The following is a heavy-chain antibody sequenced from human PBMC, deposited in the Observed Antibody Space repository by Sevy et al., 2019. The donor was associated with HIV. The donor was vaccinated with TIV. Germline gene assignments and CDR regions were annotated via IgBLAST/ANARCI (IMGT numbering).Heavy chain of an antibody. J-gene: IGHJ4*02. V-gene: IGHV1-24*01. CDR2: FDPEHGET. CDR1: GYTLIEFS. Sequence: ASVKVSCKVSGYTLIEFSMHWVRQAPGKGLEWMGGFDPEHGETIYAQRFQGRVTMTEDTSTDTAYMELSSLRSEDTAVYYCATGLPGEYVDCSSCYSDYFAYWGQRTLVTVSS. D-gene: IGHD2-15*01. CDR3: ATGLPGEYVDCSSCYSDYFAY.